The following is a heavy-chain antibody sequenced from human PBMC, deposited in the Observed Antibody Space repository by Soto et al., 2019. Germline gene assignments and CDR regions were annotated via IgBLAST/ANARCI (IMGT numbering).Heavy chain of an antibody. J-gene: IGHJ4*02. CDR1: GGSISAYC. D-gene: IGHD3-3*01. CDR2: GSLGERT. V-gene: IGHV4-34*01. CDR3: ARGLEPDKTGY. Sequence: QVQLQESGPGLVKPSETLSLTCAVSGGSISAYCWSWIRQPPGKGLEWVGEGSLGERTNYNPSLKRRVPISIDTSNNQFSLRLTSVTAADTALYFCARGLEPDKTGYWGQETLVTVAS.